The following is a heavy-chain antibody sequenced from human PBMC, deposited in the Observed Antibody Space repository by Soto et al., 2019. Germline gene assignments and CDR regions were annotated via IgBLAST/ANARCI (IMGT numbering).Heavy chain of an antibody. D-gene: IGHD6-19*01. J-gene: IGHJ4*02. CDR1: GFTFSIYS. CDR3: AKVGPRIGTGWSEYFDH. Sequence: EVQLLESGGGLVQPGGSLRLSCAASGFTFSIYSLSWVRQAPGKGLEWVSAVNGYNPHYADSVKGRCTISRDNDRSTLYLQMRSLRVEDTASYYCAKVGPRIGTGWSEYFDHWGQGTLVPVS. V-gene: IGHV3-23*01. CDR2: VNGYNP.